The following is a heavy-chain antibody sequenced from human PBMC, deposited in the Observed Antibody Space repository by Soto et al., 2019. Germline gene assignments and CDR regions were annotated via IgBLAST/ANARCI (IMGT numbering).Heavy chain of an antibody. V-gene: IGHV5-10-1*01. CDR3: ASMNSSSWRLNYYYYGMDV. Sequence: PGESLKISCKGSGYSLTSYWISWVRQMPGKGLEWMGRIDPSDSYTNYSPSFQGHVTISADKSISTAYLQWSSLKASDTAMYYCASMNSSSWRLNYYYYGMDVWGQGTTVTVSS. CDR1: GYSLTSYW. J-gene: IGHJ6*02. D-gene: IGHD6-13*01. CDR2: IDPSDSYT.